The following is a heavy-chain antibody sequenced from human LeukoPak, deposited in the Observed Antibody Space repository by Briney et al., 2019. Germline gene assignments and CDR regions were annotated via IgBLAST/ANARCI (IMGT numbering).Heavy chain of an antibody. CDR2: ISWNGARI. CDR1: GFTFAEYT. J-gene: IGHJ4*02. Sequence: GGSLRLSCAASGFTFAEYTMHWVRHAPGKGLEWVSLISWNGARIHYGDSVKGRFTISRDNSKNSLYLQVNSLRTEDTALYYCVKDLVAASENVRGWYPMDYWGQGTLVTVSS. V-gene: IGHV3-43*01. D-gene: IGHD6-19*01. CDR3: VKDLVAASENVRGWYPMDY.